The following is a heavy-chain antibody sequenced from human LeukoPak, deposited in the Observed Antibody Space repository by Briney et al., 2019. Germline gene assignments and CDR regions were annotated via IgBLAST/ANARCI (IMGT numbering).Heavy chain of an antibody. Sequence: ASVKVSYKASDYTFTSYGISWVRQAPGQGLEWMGWIGTYAGNTNYAQNLQGRVTITTDTSTSTAYMELRSLRSDDTAMYYCARVGDSSVHSHNLDYWGQGTLVTVSS. D-gene: IGHD3-22*01. CDR3: ARVGDSSVHSHNLDY. V-gene: IGHV1-18*01. CDR1: DYTFTSYG. CDR2: IGTYAGNT. J-gene: IGHJ4*02.